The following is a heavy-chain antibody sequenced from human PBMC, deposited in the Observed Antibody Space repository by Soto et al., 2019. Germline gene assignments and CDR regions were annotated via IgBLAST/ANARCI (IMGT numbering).Heavy chain of an antibody. Sequence: QVQLQQWGAGPLRPLETLSLTCGGSGGSFSGYYLAWIRQYPGKGLEWIGEINDRGSINYNPSLTSRVSISVDKAKHHYSLNLRSVTAAATAVYYCARESHDILTGPPWVWYFDLWGRGTLVTVSS. CDR3: ARESHDILTGPPWVWYFDL. CDR2: INDRGSI. V-gene: IGHV4-34*01. D-gene: IGHD3-9*01. J-gene: IGHJ2*01. CDR1: GGSFSGYY.